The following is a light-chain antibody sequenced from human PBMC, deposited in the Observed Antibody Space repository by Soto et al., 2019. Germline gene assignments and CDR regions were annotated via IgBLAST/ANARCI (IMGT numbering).Light chain of an antibody. V-gene: IGKV3-11*01. CDR3: QQRTK. CDR1: LSVTNY. J-gene: IGKJ5*01. CDR2: DAS. Sequence: EIVLTQSPATLSLSPGERATLSCRASLSVTNYLAWYQQKPGQAPRLLIYDASNRATGIPARFSGSGSGTDFTLTISSLEPEDFAIYYCQQRTKFGRGTRLEIK.